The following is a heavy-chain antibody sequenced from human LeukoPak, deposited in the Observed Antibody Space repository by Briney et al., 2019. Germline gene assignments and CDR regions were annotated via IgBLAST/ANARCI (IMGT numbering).Heavy chain of an antibody. D-gene: IGHD3-3*01. CDR3: ARQATIFGVVITFLDY. V-gene: IGHV4-38-2*02. Sequence: TSETLSLTCTVSGYSISSGYYWGWIRQPPGKGLEWIGSIYHSGSTYYNPSLKSRVTISVDTSKNQFSLKLSSVTAADTAVYYCARQATIFGVVITFLDYWGQGTLVTVSS. CDR1: GYSISSGYY. CDR2: IYHSGST. J-gene: IGHJ4*02.